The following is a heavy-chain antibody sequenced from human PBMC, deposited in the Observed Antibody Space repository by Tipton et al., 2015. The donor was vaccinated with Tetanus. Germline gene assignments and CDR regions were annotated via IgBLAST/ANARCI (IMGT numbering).Heavy chain of an antibody. J-gene: IGHJ6*02. CDR1: GFTFSSYG. V-gene: IGHV3-33*01. Sequence: SLRLSCAASGFTFSSYGMHWVRQAPGKRLEWVAVIWYDGSNKYYADSVKGRFTISRDNSKNTLYLQMNSLRAEDTAVYYCARVKDYYYYGMDVWGQGTTVSVSS. CDR2: IWYDGSNK. CDR3: ARVKDYYYYGMDV.